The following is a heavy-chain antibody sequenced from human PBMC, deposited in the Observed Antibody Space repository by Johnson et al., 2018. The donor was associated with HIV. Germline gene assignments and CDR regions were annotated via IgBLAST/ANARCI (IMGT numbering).Heavy chain of an antibody. Sequence: LVESWGGVVQPGRSLRLSCAASEFTVSSNYMSWVRQAPGKGLEWVSIIYDGDATYYADSVKGRFTISRDNSKGTLYLQMDGLRPEDTALYYCAKDMGYGGNPGAFDIWGQGTRVTVSS. CDR2: IYDGDAT. J-gene: IGHJ3*02. D-gene: IGHD4-23*01. CDR1: EFTVSSNY. CDR3: AKDMGYGGNPGAFDI. V-gene: IGHV3-66*02.